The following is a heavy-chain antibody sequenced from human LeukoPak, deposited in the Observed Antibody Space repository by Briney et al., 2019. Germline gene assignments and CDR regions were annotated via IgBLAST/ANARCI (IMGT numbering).Heavy chain of an antibody. D-gene: IGHD1-1*01. CDR1: GAPISSYW. V-gene: IGHV4-59*01. CDR3: GRETGFDP. J-gene: IGHJ5*02. CDR2: IYHSGRS. Sequence: SETLSLTCNVSGAPISSYWWNWIRRPPGKGLEWIGNIYHSGRSDYNPSLKSRVTMSIDTSKNQFSLKLSSVTAADTAIYYCGRETGFDPWGQGILVTVSS.